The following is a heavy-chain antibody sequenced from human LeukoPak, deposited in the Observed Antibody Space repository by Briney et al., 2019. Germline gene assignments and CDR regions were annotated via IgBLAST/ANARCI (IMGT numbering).Heavy chain of an antibody. CDR2: IIPIFGTA. D-gene: IGHD2-2*01. J-gene: IGHJ5*02. CDR1: GGTFSSYA. CDR3: ATLARYCSSTSCSYWFDP. Sequence: SVKVSCKASGGTFSSYAISWVRQAPGQGLEWMGGIIPIFGTANYAQKFQGRVTMTEDTSTDTAYMELSSLRSEDTAVYYCATLARYCSSTSCSYWFDPWGQGTLVTVSS. V-gene: IGHV1-69*06.